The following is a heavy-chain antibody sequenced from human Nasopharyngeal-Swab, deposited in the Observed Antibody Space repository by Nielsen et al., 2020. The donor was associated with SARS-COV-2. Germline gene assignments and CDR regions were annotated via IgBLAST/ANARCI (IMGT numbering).Heavy chain of an antibody. CDR2: ISAYNGNT. J-gene: IGHJ4*02. D-gene: IGHD3-22*01. CDR1: GYTFTSYG. CDR3: ARDRRGRYYDSSGYYFPFDY. Sequence: SVKVSCTASGYTFTSYGISWVRQAPGQGLEWMGWISAYNGNTNYAQKLQGRVTMTTDTSTSTAYMELRSLRSDDTAVYYCARDRRGRYYDSSGYYFPFDYWGQGTLVTVSS. V-gene: IGHV1-18*01.